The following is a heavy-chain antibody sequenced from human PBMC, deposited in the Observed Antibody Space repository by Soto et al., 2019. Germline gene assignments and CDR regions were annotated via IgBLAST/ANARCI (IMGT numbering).Heavy chain of an antibody. J-gene: IGHJ4*02. CDR2: VSAYNRNT. Sequence: QVQLVQSGPEVKKPGASVKVSCKGSGYTFSNYGVTWVRQAPGQGLERLGWVSAYNRNTDYAQKFEDRATMTIDTSSNTAYLDVRCLPPADSPVYYCARERRWEPLLYWGQGTL. CDR3: ARERRWEPLLY. D-gene: IGHD1-26*01. V-gene: IGHV1-18*01. CDR1: GYTFSNYG.